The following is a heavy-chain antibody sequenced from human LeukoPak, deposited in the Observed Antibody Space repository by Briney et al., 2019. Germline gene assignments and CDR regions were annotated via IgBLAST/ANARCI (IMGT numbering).Heavy chain of an antibody. CDR3: ARDAVLLWFGEYPVPNWFDP. CDR1: GFTFSSYS. J-gene: IGHJ5*02. CDR2: ISSSSSYI. D-gene: IGHD3-10*01. Sequence: PGGSLRLSCAASGFTFSSYSMNWVRQAPGKGLEWVSSISSSSSYIYYADSVKGRFTISRDNAKNSLYLQMNSLRAEDTAVYYCARDAVLLWFGEYPVPNWFDPWGQGTLVTVSS. V-gene: IGHV3-21*01.